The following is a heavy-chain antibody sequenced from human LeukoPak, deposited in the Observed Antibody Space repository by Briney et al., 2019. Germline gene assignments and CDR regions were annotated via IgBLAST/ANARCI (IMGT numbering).Heavy chain of an antibody. D-gene: IGHD3-16*01. CDR3: AKSLRGTRSYYYYYMDV. V-gene: IGHV3-23*01. J-gene: IGHJ6*03. CDR1: GFTFSSYA. Sequence: GGSLRLSCAAPGFTFSSYAMSWVRQAPGKGLEWVSTMSTNGVATYYADSVKGRFTISRDNSKNTLYLQMNSLRADDTAVYYCAKSLRGTRSYYYYYMDVWGKGTTVTVSS. CDR2: MSTNGVAT.